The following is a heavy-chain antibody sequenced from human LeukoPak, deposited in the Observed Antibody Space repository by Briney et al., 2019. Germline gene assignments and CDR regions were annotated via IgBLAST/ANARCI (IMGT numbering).Heavy chain of an antibody. CDR2: IYYSGST. V-gene: IGHV4-39*01. CDR1: GGSISSSSYY. D-gene: IGHD4-11*01. J-gene: IGHJ3*02. Sequence: SETLSLTCTVSGGSISSSSYYWGWIRQPPGKGLEWIGSIYYSGSTYYNPSLKSRVTISVDTSKNQFSLKLSSVTAADTAVYYCARHDDHSRAFDIWGLGTMVTVSS. CDR3: ARHDDHSRAFDI.